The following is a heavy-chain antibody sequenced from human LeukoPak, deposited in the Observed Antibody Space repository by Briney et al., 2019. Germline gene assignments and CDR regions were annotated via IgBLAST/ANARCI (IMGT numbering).Heavy chain of an antibody. D-gene: IGHD3-22*01. J-gene: IGHJ4*02. CDR3: ARDRGYYDSSGYLDY. CDR1: GFTLSSYG. CDR2: IWYDGSNK. V-gene: IGHV3-33*01. Sequence: GGSLTLSCAASGFTLSSYGMHWVRQAPGKGLEWVAVIWYDGSNKYYADSVKGRFTISRDNSKNTLYLQMNSLRAEDTAVYYCARDRGYYDSSGYLDYWGQGTLVTVSS.